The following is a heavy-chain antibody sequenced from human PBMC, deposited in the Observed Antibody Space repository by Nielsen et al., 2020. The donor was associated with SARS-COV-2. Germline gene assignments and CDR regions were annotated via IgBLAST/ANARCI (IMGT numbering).Heavy chain of an antibody. CDR1: GFTFSSYD. J-gene: IGHJ6*03. CDR2: IGTAGDT. V-gene: IGHV3-13*01. CDR3: ARIRKSSGWYDYYYYYMDV. Sequence: GESLKISCAASGFTFSSYDMHWVRQATGKGLEWVSAIGTAGDTYYPGSVKGRFTISRENAKNSLYLQMNSLRAGDTAVYYCARIRKSSGWYDYYYYYMDVWGKGTTVTVSS. D-gene: IGHD6-19*01.